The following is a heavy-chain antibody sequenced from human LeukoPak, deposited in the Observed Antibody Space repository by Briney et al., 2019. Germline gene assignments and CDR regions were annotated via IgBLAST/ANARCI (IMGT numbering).Heavy chain of an antibody. CDR1: GGTFSSYA. CDR2: IIPIFGTA. V-gene: IGHV1-69*01. Sequence: SVKVSCKASGGTFSSYAISWVRQAPGQGLEWMGGIIPIFGTANYAQKFQGRVTITADESTSTAYMELSSLRSEDTAVYYCARGGIAAAAIAGWFDPWGQGALVTVSS. D-gene: IGHD6-13*01. CDR3: ARGGIAAAAIAGWFDP. J-gene: IGHJ5*02.